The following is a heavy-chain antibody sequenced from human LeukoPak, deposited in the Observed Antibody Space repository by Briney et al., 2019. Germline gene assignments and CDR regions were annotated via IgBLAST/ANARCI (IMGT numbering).Heavy chain of an antibody. Sequence: SVKVSCKASGGTFSSYAISWVRQAPGHGREWMGGIIPIFGTANYAQKFQGRVTITADESTSTAYMELSSLRSEDTAVYYCAREGGTTVVTPRPYYYGMDVWGQGTTVTVSS. V-gene: IGHV1-69*13. CDR3: AREGGTTVVTPRPYYYGMDV. CDR2: IIPIFGTA. CDR1: GGTFSSYA. J-gene: IGHJ6*02. D-gene: IGHD4-23*01.